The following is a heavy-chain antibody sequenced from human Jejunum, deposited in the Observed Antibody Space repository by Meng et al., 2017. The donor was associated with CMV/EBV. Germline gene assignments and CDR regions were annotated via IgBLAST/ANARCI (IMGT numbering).Heavy chain of an antibody. CDR1: GFTVSGNA. CDR2: ISHDGSNK. J-gene: IGHJ4*02. V-gene: IGHV3-30-3*01. Sequence: QLQCGASAGVVLQPGKSLRLSCAAFGFTVSGNAMHWVRQAPGKGLEWEAVISHDGSNKHYADSVKGRFTISRDNSKNTLFLQVSSLRAEDTAIYYRAKDDRGVQSNWGQGTLVTVSS. D-gene: IGHD3-22*01. CDR3: AKDDRGVQSN.